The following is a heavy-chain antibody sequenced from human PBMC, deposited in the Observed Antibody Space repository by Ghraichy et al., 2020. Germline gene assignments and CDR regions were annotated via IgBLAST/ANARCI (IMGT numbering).Heavy chain of an antibody. J-gene: IGHJ3*02. CDR3: SSGDTFDI. V-gene: IGHV3-7*03. CDR2: INQDGREK. CDR1: GLIFSTYW. Sequence: GGSRRLSCAASGLIFSTYWMTWVRQAPGKGLEWVANINQDGREKYYVASVKGRFTISRDNAKNSLYLQMNGLRAEDTAVYYCSSGDTFDIWGQGTMVAVSS. D-gene: IGHD3-10*01.